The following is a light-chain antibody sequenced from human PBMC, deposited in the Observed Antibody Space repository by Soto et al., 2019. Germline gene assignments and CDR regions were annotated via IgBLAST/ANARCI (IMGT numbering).Light chain of an antibody. J-gene: IGKJ1*01. V-gene: IGKV3-15*01. CDR2: GAF. CDR3: QQYNDWPLT. CDR1: QRVRSN. Sequence: EIVMTQSTVTLSVSPGERATLSCRASQRVRSNLAWYQQKPGQAPSLLIYGAFTRATGIPTRFSGTGSGTEFTLTISSLQSEDFALYYCQQYNDWPLTFGQGNKVEV.